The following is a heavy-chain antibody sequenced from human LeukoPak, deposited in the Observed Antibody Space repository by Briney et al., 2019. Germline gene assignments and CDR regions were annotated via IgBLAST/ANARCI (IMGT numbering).Heavy chain of an antibody. Sequence: SETLSLTCTVSGYSISSGYYWGWIRQPPGKGLEWIGSIYHSGSTYYNPSLKSRVTISVDTSKNQFSLKLSSVPAADTAVYYCARYYYDSSGYYLGDYFDYWGQGTLVTVSS. CDR3: ARYYYDSSGYYLGDYFDY. CDR2: IYHSGST. J-gene: IGHJ4*02. CDR1: GYSISSGYY. D-gene: IGHD3-22*01. V-gene: IGHV4-38-2*02.